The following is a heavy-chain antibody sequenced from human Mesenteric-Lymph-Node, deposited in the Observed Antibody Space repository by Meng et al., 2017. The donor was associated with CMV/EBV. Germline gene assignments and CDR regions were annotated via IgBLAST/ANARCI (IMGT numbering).Heavy chain of an antibody. V-gene: IGHV3-72*01. J-gene: IGHJ4*02. CDR1: GFTFSDHY. Sequence: GGSLKISCAVSGFTFSDHYMGWVRQVPGKGLEWVGRSRIKADNYITQYAASVKVRFTISRDDSQNSLYLQMNSLRIEDTAVYYCVRGHNSFDYWGQGVLVTVSS. D-gene: IGHD1-14*01. CDR2: SRIKADNYIT. CDR3: VRGHNSFDY.